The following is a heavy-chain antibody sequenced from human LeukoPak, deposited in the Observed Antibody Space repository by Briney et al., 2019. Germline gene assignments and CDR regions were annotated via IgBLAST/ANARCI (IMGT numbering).Heavy chain of an antibody. CDR3: AGFQSYRS. CDR1: GGSISTYY. V-gene: IGHV4-34*01. CDR2: INHSGST. J-gene: IGHJ3*01. D-gene: IGHD3-16*02. Sequence: PSETLSLTCTVPGGSISTYYWSWIRQPPGKGLEWIGEINHSGSTNYNPSLKSRVTISVDTSKNQFSLKLSSVTAADTAVYYCAGFQSYRSWGQGTMVTVSS.